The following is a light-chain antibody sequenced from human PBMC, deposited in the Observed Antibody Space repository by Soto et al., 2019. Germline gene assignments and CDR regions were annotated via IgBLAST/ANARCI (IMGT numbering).Light chain of an antibody. Sequence: DIVMNQSPDSLAVSLVEMATINCKSSQIVLYSSNNKNYLAWYQQKPGQPPKLLIYWASTRESGVPDRFSGSGSGTDFTLTISRLEPEDFAVYYCQQYGSSPWTFGQGTKVDI. CDR1: QIVLYSSNNKNY. CDR2: WAS. V-gene: IGKV4-1*01. CDR3: QQYGSSPWT. J-gene: IGKJ1*01.